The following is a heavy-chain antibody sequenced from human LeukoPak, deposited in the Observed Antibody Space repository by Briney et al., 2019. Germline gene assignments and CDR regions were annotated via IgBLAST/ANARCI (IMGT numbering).Heavy chain of an antibody. J-gene: IGHJ4*02. V-gene: IGHV3-23*01. D-gene: IGHD2/OR15-2a*01. Sequence: GGSLRLSCAASGFTFSSYAMSCVRQAPGTGLEWVSAISGSGGSTYYADSVKGRFTISRDNSKNALYLQMDSLRAEDTAVYYCAKDLPFTYYFDYWGQGTLVTVSS. CDR2: ISGSGGST. CDR1: GFTFSSYA. CDR3: AKDLPFTYYFDY.